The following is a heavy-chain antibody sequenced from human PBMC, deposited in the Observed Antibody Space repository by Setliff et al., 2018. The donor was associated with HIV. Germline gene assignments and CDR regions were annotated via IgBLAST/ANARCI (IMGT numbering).Heavy chain of an antibody. D-gene: IGHD4-17*01. CDR3: VRDDYGYNGKGFDY. Sequence: PSETLSLTCGVSGYSISSGYYWGWIRRPPGKGLEWIGSIYHNGITYYNPSLKSRVTISVDTSQNQFSLKLSSVTAADTAMYYCVRDDYGYNGKGFDYWGPGTLVTVSS. CDR1: GYSISSGYY. V-gene: IGHV4-38-2*02. CDR2: IYHNGIT. J-gene: IGHJ4*02.